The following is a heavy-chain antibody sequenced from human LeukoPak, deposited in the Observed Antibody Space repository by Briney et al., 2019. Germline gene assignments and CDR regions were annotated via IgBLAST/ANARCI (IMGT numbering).Heavy chain of an antibody. CDR1: GYTFTGYY. V-gene: IGHV1-2*02. Sequence: GAPVKVSCKASGYTFTGYYMHWVRQAPGQGLEWMGWINPNSGGTNYAQKFQGRVTMTRDTSISTAYMELSRLRSDDTAVYYCARVELHYDFWSGPGKYYFDYWGQGTLVTVSS. CDR3: ARVELHYDFWSGPGKYYFDY. J-gene: IGHJ4*02. D-gene: IGHD3-3*01. CDR2: INPNSGGT.